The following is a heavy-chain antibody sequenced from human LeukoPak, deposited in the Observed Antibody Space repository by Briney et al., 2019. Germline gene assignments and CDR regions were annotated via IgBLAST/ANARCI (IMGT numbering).Heavy chain of an antibody. Sequence: GASVKVSCKASGYSFASFNIAWVRQAPGHGLEWMGWIAVYNGIPKYVENLQGRITMTADTSTRTAYMELRSLTSDDTAVYYCARDHSGFHLDYWGQGTLVTVSS. J-gene: IGHJ4*02. CDR1: GYSFASFN. CDR3: ARDHSGFHLDY. CDR2: IAVYNGIP. D-gene: IGHD5-12*01. V-gene: IGHV1-18*01.